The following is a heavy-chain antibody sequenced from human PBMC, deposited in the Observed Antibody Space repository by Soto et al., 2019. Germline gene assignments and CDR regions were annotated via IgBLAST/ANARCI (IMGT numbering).Heavy chain of an antibody. CDR3: ARDQLEGNWFDP. Sequence: SETLSLSCAVSGGSISSSNWWSWVRQSPGKGLEWIGEINHGGSINYNPSLKGRVTVSVDKSKNHFSLNLTSVTAADTAVYYCARDQLEGNWFDPWGQGTLVTVS. D-gene: IGHD1-1*01. CDR1: GGSISSSNW. CDR2: INHGGSI. J-gene: IGHJ5*02. V-gene: IGHV4-4*02.